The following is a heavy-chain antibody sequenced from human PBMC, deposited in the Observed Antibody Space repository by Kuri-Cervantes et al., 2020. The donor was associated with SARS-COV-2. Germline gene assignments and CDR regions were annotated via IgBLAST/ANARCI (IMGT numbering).Heavy chain of an antibody. D-gene: IGHD2-2*02. Sequence: GESLKISCAASGFTFNSYAMTWVRRAPGKGLEWVSVISGSGGSTYYADSVKGRFTISRDNSKNTLYLQMNSLRAEDTAVYYCAKRGGYCSSTSCYTRWYYFDYWGQGTLVTVSS. J-gene: IGHJ4*02. CDR3: AKRGGYCSSTSCYTRWYYFDY. CDR2: ISGSGGST. CDR1: GFTFNSYA. V-gene: IGHV3-23*01.